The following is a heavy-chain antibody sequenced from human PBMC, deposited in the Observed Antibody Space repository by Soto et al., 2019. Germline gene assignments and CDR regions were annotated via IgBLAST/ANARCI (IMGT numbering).Heavy chain of an antibody. Sequence: SVKVSCKASGGTFSSYAISWVRQAPGQGLEWMGGIIPIFGTANYAQKFQGRVTITADESTSTAYMELSSLRSEDTAVYYCATYTVTKPRTHFAYWGQGTLVTVSS. CDR3: ATYTVTKPRTHFAY. V-gene: IGHV1-69*13. CDR2: IIPIFGTA. J-gene: IGHJ4*02. CDR1: GGTFSSYA. D-gene: IGHD4-17*01.